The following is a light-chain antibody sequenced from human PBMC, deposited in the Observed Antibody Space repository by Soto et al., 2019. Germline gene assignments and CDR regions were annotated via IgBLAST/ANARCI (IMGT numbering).Light chain of an antibody. CDR2: GAS. CDR1: QSVSSDS. J-gene: IGKJ5*01. CDR3: QQYAESPIT. Sequence: ENVLTRSPVTLSLSPGERATLSCRASQSVSSDSLAWYQHKLGQAPRLLIYGASNRATGIPDRFSGSGSGIDFTLTISRLEPEDIAVFYCQQYAESPITFGQGTRLEI. V-gene: IGKV3-20*01.